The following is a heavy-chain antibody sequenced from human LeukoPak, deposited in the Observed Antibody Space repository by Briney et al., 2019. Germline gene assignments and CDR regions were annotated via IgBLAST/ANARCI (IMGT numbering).Heavy chain of an antibody. V-gene: IGHV3-48*04. Sequence: GGSLRLSCAASGVTFSSYAMSWVRQAPGKGLEWVSYISTSSSPIYYADSVKGRFTISRDNAKNSLYLQMNSLRVDDTGVYFCAKGGERSSSSSDYWGQGTLVTVSS. CDR1: GVTFSSYA. CDR3: AKGGERSSSSSDY. CDR2: ISTSSSPI. D-gene: IGHD6-13*01. J-gene: IGHJ4*02.